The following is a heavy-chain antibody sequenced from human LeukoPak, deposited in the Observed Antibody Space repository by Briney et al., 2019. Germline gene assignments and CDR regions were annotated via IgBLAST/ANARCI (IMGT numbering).Heavy chain of an antibody. CDR3: ARHVTTASAARGFDI. J-gene: IGHJ3*02. CDR1: GYSFTSYW. CDR2: IYPRDSDT. D-gene: IGHD1-14*01. Sequence: GESLKIPCKGSGYSFTSYWVAWVRQMPGKGLEWMGIIYPRDSDTRYSPSFQGQVTISADKSINTAYLQRSGLKASDTAVYYCARHVTTASAARGFDIWGQGTMVTVSS. V-gene: IGHV5-51*01.